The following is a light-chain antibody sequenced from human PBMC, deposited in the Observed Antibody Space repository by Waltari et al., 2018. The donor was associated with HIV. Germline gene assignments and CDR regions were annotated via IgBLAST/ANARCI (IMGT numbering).Light chain of an antibody. V-gene: IGLV2-14*01. CDR2: EVD. Sequence: SDLTQPASVSGFLGQSITISCTGGDRDFGLSHFISWYQRQPGKVPKLLLYEVDTRASGIPGRFSGSKSGNTASLTITGLQIEDEGLYYCASYTADDTVLFGGGTTVTVL. CDR1: DRDFGLSHF. CDR3: ASYTADDTVL. J-gene: IGLJ2*01.